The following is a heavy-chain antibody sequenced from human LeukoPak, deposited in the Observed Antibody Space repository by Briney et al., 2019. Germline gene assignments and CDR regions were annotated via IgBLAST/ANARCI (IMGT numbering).Heavy chain of an antibody. CDR2: ISTTGTTI. Sequence: PGGSLRLSCAASRFTFSSYWMSWVRQAPGKGLEWISYISTTGTTIHYADSVKGRFAISRDNAKSSLYLQMNSLRDEDTAVYYCARVWQDYSGVDYWGQGTLVTVSS. CDR1: RFTFSSYW. CDR3: ARVWQDYSGVDY. V-gene: IGHV3-48*02. J-gene: IGHJ4*02. D-gene: IGHD2-21*01.